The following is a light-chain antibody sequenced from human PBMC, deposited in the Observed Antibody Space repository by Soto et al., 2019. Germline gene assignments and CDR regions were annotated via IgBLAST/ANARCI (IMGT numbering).Light chain of an antibody. V-gene: IGKV1-5*03. CDR1: QSLNIL. J-gene: IGKJ1*01. CDR2: QAS. CDR3: QQYNDYWT. Sequence: DTQMTQSPSTLSASVGDRATITCRASQSLNILLAWYEQKPGRAPKLLIYQASTLASGVPSRFSGSGSGSEFTLTISSLQPDDFATYYRQQYNDYWTFSQGTKVEIK.